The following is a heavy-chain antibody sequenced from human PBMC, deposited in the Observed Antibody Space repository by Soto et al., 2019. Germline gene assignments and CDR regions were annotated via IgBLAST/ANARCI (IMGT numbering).Heavy chain of an antibody. J-gene: IGHJ6*02. V-gene: IGHV3-33*01. CDR1: GFTFRSYG. Sequence: QVQLVESGGGVVQPGRSLRLSCAASGFTFRSYGMHWVRQASGKGLEWVAVIWYDGSNKYYADSVKGRFTISRDNSKNTLYLQMNSLRAEDTAVYYCARASRSRDYYYGMDVWGQGTTVTVSS. CDR2: IWYDGSNK. CDR3: ARASRSRDYYYGMDV.